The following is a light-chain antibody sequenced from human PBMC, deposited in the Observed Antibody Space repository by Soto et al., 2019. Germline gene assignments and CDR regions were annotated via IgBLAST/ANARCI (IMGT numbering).Light chain of an antibody. CDR3: QQENSFWT. V-gene: IGKV1-5*03. CDR1: QSISSW. CDR2: KAS. J-gene: IGKJ1*01. Sequence: DIPMTQSPSTLSASVGDRVTITCRASQSISSWLAWYQQKPGKAPKLLIYKASSLESGVPARFSGSGSGTEFTLSISILQPDYFATYNSQQENSFWTFGQGTKVEIK.